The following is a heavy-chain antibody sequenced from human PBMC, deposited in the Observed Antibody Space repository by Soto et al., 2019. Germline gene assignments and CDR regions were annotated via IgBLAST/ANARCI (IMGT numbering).Heavy chain of an antibody. CDR3: ARGGRMSGRSPPDY. CDR2: INHSGST. Sequence: QVQLQQWGAGLLKPSETLSLTCAVYGGSFSGYYWSWIRQPPVKGLEWIGEINHSGSTNYNPSLKSRVTISVDTSKNQFSLKLSSVTAADTAVYYCARGGRMSGRSPPDYWGQGTLVTVSS. J-gene: IGHJ4*02. V-gene: IGHV4-34*01. D-gene: IGHD1-26*01. CDR1: GGSFSGYY.